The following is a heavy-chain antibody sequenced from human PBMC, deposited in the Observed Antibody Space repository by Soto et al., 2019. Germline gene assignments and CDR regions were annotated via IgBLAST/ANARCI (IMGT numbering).Heavy chain of an antibody. D-gene: IGHD2-21*01. J-gene: IGHJ6*02. V-gene: IGHV1-18*01. CDR2: ISGYNGNT. Sequence: QVQLVQSGAEVKKPWASVKVSCKASGYTFRNYGISWVRQGPGQGLEWLGWISGYNGNTHYEEKVQDRIKMTTDTSTSTTYLEVRRLRSADTAADFCARDPVLGFGHSYAFAIHVWGQGTTVTGSS. CDR1: GYTFRNYG. CDR3: ARDPVLGFGHSYAFAIHV.